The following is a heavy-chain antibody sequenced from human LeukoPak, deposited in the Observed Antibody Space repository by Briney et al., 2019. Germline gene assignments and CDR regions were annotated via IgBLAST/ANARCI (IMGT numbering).Heavy chain of an antibody. D-gene: IGHD3-22*01. J-gene: IGHJ4*02. CDR2: ISRSGGT. CDR3: ARVDHYYDSSGYYGAFDY. Sequence: GGSLRLSCAVSGLTVSSSHMSWVRQAPGKGLEWVSVISRSGGTYYAASVKGRFTISRDNSKNTVSLQMNSLRAEDTAVYYCARVDHYYDSSGYYGAFDYWGQGTLVTVSS. CDR1: GLTVSSSH. V-gene: IGHV3-66*01.